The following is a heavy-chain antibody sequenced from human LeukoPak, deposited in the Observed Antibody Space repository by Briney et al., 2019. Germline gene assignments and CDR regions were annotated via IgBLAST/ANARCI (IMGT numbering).Heavy chain of an antibody. CDR1: GFTFSNHG. CDR3: AQDRAWIEFYF. Sequence: GGSLRLSCAVSGFTFSNHGMNWVRQAPGKGLEWVSGISPGGDTPYYADSVRGRFTISRDNSKNTMYLQMNSLRAEDTAVYYCAQDRAWIEFYFWGQGTLVTVSS. J-gene: IGHJ4*02. CDR2: ISPGGDTP. D-gene: IGHD5-12*01. V-gene: IGHV3-23*01.